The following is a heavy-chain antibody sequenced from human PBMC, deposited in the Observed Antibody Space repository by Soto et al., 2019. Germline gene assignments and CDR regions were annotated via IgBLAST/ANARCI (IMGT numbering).Heavy chain of an antibody. Sequence: GASVKVSCKASGYTFTRYGISWVRQAPGQGLEWMGWISPYNGNTNYAQKLQGRVTMTTDTSTSTAYMELRSLRSDDTAVYYCARTGQSSGYYPHDYWGQRTLVTVSS. J-gene: IGHJ4*02. CDR2: ISPYNGNT. V-gene: IGHV1-18*01. D-gene: IGHD3-22*01. CDR1: GYTFTRYG. CDR3: ARTGQSSGYYPHDY.